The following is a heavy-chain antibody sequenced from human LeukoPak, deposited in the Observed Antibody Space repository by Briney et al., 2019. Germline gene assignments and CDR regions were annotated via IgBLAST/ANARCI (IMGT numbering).Heavy chain of an antibody. D-gene: IGHD4-17*01. CDR1: GFTFDDYA. CDR3: AKDVSLYGDYVFDY. J-gene: IGHJ4*02. V-gene: IGHV3-9*01. CDR2: ISWNSGSI. Sequence: PGRSLSLSCAASGFTFDDYAMHWVRQAPGKGLEWVSGISWNSGSIGYADSVKGRFTISRDNAKNSLYLQINSLRAEDTALYYCAKDVSLYGDYVFDYWGQGTLVTVSS.